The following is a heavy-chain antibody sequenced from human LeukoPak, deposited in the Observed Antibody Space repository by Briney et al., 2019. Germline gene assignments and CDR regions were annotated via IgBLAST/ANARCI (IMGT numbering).Heavy chain of an antibody. J-gene: IGHJ5*02. CDR2: IYYGGRT. CDR1: GGSISSYY. Sequence: PSETLSLTCTVSGGSISSYYWSWIRQPPGKGLEWIGNIYYGGRTNYNPSLKSRVTISVDTSKNHFSLKLSSVTAADTAVYYCAGDRWGNWFDPWGQGTLVTVSS. CDR3: AGDRWGNWFDP. D-gene: IGHD5-24*01. V-gene: IGHV4-59*01.